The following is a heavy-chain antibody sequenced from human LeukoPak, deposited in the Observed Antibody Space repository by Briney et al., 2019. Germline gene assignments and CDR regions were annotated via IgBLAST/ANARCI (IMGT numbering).Heavy chain of an antibody. CDR3: AKSHYNLGNWSPFDP. J-gene: IGHJ5*02. Sequence: PGGSLRLSCAASGFTFSSYAMSWVRQAPGKGLEWVSSISGSGGTTHYADSVKGRFTISGDNPKNTLYLQMNSLRAEDTALYYCAKSHYNLGNWSPFDPWGQGTLVTVSS. CDR1: GFTFSSYA. D-gene: IGHD3-16*01. CDR2: ISGSGGTT. V-gene: IGHV3-23*01.